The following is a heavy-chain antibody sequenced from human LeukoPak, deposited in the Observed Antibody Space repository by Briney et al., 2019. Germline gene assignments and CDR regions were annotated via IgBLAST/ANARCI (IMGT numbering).Heavy chain of an antibody. V-gene: IGHV1-69*05. J-gene: IGHJ6*03. CDR3: ARGSEYYMDV. CDR1: GGTFSSYA. CDR2: IIPIFGTA. Sequence: GASVKVSCKASGGTFSSYAISWVRQAPGQGLEWMGGIIPIFGTANYAQKFQGRVTITTDESMSTAYMELSSLRSEDTAVYYCARGSEYYMDVWGKGTTVTVSS.